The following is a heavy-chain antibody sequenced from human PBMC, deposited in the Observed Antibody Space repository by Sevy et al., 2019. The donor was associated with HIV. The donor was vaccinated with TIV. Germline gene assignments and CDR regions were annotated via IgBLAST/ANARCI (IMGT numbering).Heavy chain of an antibody. CDR1: GFTFSSYG. CDR2: IWYDGSNK. D-gene: IGHD2-15*01. J-gene: IGHJ6*02. V-gene: IGHV3-33*01. CDR3: ARESGYCSGGSCLNQYYYGMDV. Sequence: GGSLRLSCAASGFTFSSYGMHWVRQAPGKGLEWVAVIWYDGSNKYYADSVKGRFTISRDNSKNTLYLQMNSLRAEDTAVYYCARESGYCSGGSCLNQYYYGMDVWGQGTTVTVSS.